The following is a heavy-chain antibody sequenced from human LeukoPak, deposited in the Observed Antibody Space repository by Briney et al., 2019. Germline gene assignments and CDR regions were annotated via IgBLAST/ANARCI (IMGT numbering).Heavy chain of an antibody. Sequence: PGGSLRLSRAASGFTVSSNYMSWVRQAPGKGLEWVSVIYSSGSTYYADSVEGRFTISRDNSKNTLHLQMNTLRAEDTAVYYCASRVATAGSVDYWGQGTLVTVSS. D-gene: IGHD6-13*01. V-gene: IGHV3-53*01. CDR2: IYSSGST. CDR1: GFTVSSNY. J-gene: IGHJ4*02. CDR3: ASRVATAGSVDY.